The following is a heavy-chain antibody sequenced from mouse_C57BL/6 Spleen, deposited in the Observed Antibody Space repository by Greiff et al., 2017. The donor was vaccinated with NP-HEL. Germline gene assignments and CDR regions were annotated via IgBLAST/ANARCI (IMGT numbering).Heavy chain of an antibody. V-gene: IGHV1-58*01. D-gene: IGHD1-1*01. Sequence: VQLQQSGAELVRPGSSVKMSCKTSGYTFTSYGINWVKQRPGQGLEWIGYIYLGNGYTEYNEKFKGKATLTSDTSSSTAYMQLSSLTSEDSAIYICARLGYYCSSSFDYWGQGTTLTVSS. CDR1: GYTFTSYG. CDR3: ARLGYYCSSSFDY. J-gene: IGHJ2*01. CDR2: IYLGNGYT.